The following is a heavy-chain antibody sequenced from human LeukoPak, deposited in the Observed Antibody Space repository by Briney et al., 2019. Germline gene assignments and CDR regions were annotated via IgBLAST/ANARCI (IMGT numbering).Heavy chain of an antibody. J-gene: IGHJ3*02. CDR2: IYPGDSDP. V-gene: IGHV5-51*01. Sequence: IYPGDSDPRYSPSFQGQVTISADKSISTAYLQWSSLKASDTAMYYCARHPSPRYYDILTGYYQAVAFDIWGQGTMVTVSS. D-gene: IGHD3-9*01. CDR3: ARHPSPRYYDILTGYYQAVAFDI.